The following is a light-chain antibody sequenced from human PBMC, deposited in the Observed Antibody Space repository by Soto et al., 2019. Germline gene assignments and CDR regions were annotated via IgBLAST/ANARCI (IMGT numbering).Light chain of an antibody. CDR3: QQYNSYSVT. Sequence: DIQMTQSPSTLSGSVGDRVTITCRASQTISSWLAWYQQKPGKAPKLLIYDASSLESGGPSRFSGSGSGTEFTLTISSLQPDDFATYYCQQYNSYSVTFGQGTKVDIK. V-gene: IGKV1-5*01. CDR2: DAS. J-gene: IGKJ1*01. CDR1: QTISSW.